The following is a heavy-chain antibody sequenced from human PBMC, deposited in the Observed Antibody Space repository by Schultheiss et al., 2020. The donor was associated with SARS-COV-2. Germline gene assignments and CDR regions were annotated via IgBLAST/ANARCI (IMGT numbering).Heavy chain of an antibody. Sequence: LSLTCTVSGGSISSYYWSWIRQPPGKGLEWIGYIYYSGSTYYNPSLKSRVTISVDTSKNQFSLKLSSVTAADTAVYYCARHRHSIAAAGLENWFDPWGQGTLVTVSS. D-gene: IGHD6-13*01. J-gene: IGHJ5*02. CDR3: ARHRHSIAAAGLENWFDP. CDR1: GGSISSYY. CDR2: IYYSGST. V-gene: IGHV4-59*06.